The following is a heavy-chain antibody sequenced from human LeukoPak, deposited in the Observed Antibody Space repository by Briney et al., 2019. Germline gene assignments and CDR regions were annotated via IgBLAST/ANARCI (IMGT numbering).Heavy chain of an antibody. CDR2: ISAYNGNT. Sequence: ASVKVSCKASGYTFTGYYMHWVRQAPGQGLEWMGWISAYNGNTNYAQKLQGRVTMTTDTSTSTAYMELGSLRSDDTAVYYCARARTSSWYYYMDVWGKGTTVTVSS. CDR1: GYTFTGYY. CDR3: ARARTSSWYYYMDV. J-gene: IGHJ6*03. V-gene: IGHV1-18*04. D-gene: IGHD6-13*01.